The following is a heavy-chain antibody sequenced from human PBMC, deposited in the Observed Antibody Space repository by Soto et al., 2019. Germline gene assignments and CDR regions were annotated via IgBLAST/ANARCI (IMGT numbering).Heavy chain of an antibody. CDR1: GGTFSSYA. CDR3: ASAGSIAARTHYYYYYGIDV. D-gene: IGHD6-6*01. V-gene: IGHV1-69*06. CDR2: IIPIFGTA. Sequence: ASVKVSCKASGGTFSSYAISWVRQAPGQGLEWMGGIIPIFGTANYAQKFQGRVTITADKSTSTAYMELSSLRSEDTAVYYCASAGSIAARTHYYYYYGIDVWGQGTTVTVSS. J-gene: IGHJ6*02.